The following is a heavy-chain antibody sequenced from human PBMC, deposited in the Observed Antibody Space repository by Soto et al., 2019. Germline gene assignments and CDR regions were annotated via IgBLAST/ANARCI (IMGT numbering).Heavy chain of an antibody. V-gene: IGHV3-23*01. CDR1: GLTFSTSA. Sequence: GGSLRLSCAASGLTFSTSAMSWVRQAPGKGLEWVSLISASGRSTDYADSVKGRFTISRDNSKSTVYLQMNSLRADDTAVYYCAKDPPSEKLQPDYGMDVWGQGTTVTVS. CDR2: ISASGRST. J-gene: IGHJ6*02. CDR3: AKDPPSEKLQPDYGMDV. D-gene: IGHD2-15*01.